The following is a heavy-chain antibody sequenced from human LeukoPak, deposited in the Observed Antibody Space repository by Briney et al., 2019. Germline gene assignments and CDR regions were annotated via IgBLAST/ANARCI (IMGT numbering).Heavy chain of an antibody. D-gene: IGHD2-2*01. CDR2: ISYDGSNK. CDR1: GFTFSSYA. V-gene: IGHV3-30*04. CDR3: ARVARGGIVVVPAAMHY. Sequence: GGSLRLSCAASGFTFSSYAMHWVCQAPGKGLEWVAVISYDGSNKYYADSVKGRFTISRDNSKNTLYLQMNSLRAEDTAVYYCARVARGGIVVVPAAMHYWGQGTLVTVSS. J-gene: IGHJ4*02.